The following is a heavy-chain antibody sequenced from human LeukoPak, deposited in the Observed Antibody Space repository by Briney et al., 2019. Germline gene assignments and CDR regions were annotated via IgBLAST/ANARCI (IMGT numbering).Heavy chain of an antibody. V-gene: IGHV3-64D*06. CDR1: GFTFSNYF. D-gene: IGHD7-27*01. Sequence: GVLRLSCSASGFTFSNYFMHWVRQAPGKGLEYVSSISSNGGSTDYADSVKGRFTISRDNSKNTLFLQMSSLRAEDTAVYYCVKDHDWGAFHIWGQGTMVTVSS. J-gene: IGHJ3*02. CDR2: ISSNGGST. CDR3: VKDHDWGAFHI.